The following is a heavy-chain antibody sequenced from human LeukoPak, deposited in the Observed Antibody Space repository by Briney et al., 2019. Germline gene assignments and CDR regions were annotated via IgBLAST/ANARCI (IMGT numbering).Heavy chain of an antibody. CDR3: ARVPRTYGDDTLHGYFQH. Sequence: SVKVSCKASGGTFSSYAISWVRQAPGQGLEWMGGIIPIFGTANYAQKFQGRVTITADESTSTAYMELSSLRSEDTAVYYCARVPRTYGDDTLHGYFQHWARAPWSPSPQ. CDR1: GGTFSSYA. V-gene: IGHV1-69*13. J-gene: IGHJ1*01. D-gene: IGHD4-17*01. CDR2: IIPIFGTA.